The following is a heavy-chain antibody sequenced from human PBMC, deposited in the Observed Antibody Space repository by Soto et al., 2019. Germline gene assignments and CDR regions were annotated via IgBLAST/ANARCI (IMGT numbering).Heavy chain of an antibody. CDR3: AIAVFYLLYATSYDNPDAGLAL. J-gene: IGHJ3*01. Sequence: PSETLSLTCTVSGGSISTFYWSWIRQPPGKGLEWIGYIYYSGTTNYNPSLKSRVSISLDTPKNQFSLKLTSVTAADTASCYCAIAVFYLLYATSYDNPDAGLALWGHGTMVTV. D-gene: IGHD1-26*01. CDR1: GGSISTFY. V-gene: IGHV4-59*01. CDR2: IYYSGTT.